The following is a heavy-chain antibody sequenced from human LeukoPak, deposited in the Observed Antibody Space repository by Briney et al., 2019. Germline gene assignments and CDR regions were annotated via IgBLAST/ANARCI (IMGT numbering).Heavy chain of an antibody. J-gene: IGHJ6*03. V-gene: IGHV3-21*04. CDR1: GFTFSTYS. Sequence: PGGSLRLSCAASGFTFSTYSMNWVRQAPGKGLEWVSSISSSSSYIYYADSVKGRFTISRDNAKNSLYLQMNSLRAEDTAVYYCAKIGRMDYYGSGSGRGYYMDVWGKGTTVTISS. CDR3: AKIGRMDYYGSGSGRGYYMDV. CDR2: ISSSSSYI. D-gene: IGHD3-10*01.